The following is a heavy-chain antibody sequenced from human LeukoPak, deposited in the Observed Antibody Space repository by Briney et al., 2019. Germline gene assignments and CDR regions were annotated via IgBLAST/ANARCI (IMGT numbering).Heavy chain of an antibody. CDR2: ISYDGRNK. D-gene: IGHD1-14*01. Sequence: GGSLRLSCAASGFTFSSNGMHWVRQAPGKGLEWVALISYDGRNKYYADSVKGRFTISRDNSKNTLYLRMNSLRPEDTAVYYCAKERYLLDYWGQGTRVTVSS. J-gene: IGHJ4*02. CDR1: GFTFSSNG. V-gene: IGHV3-30*18. CDR3: AKERYLLDY.